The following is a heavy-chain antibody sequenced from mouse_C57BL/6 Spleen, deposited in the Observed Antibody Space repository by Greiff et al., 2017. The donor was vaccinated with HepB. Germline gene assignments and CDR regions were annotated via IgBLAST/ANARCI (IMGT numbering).Heavy chain of an antibody. CDR2: IDPSDSYT. J-gene: IGHJ3*01. V-gene: IGHV1-50*01. CDR3: ARVPDWDEAWFAY. CDR1: GYTFTSYW. D-gene: IGHD4-1*01. Sequence: VKLMESGAELVKPGASVKLSCKASGYTFTSYWMQWVKQRPGQGLEWIGEIDPSDSYTNYNQKFKGKATLTVDTSSSTAYMQLSSLTSEDSAVYYCARVPDWDEAWFAYWGQGTLVTVSA.